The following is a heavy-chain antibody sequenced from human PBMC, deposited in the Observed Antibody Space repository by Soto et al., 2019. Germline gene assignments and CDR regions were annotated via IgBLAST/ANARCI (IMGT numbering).Heavy chain of an antibody. J-gene: IGHJ5*02. CDR2: IYYSGST. V-gene: IGHV4-30-4*01. CDR3: AREVRYYYDSSGYYWFDP. D-gene: IGHD3-22*01. Sequence: PSETLCLTCTVSGGSISGGYYYWSWIRQPPGKGLEWIGYIYYSGSTYYNPSLKSRVTISVDTSKNQFSLKLSSVTAADTAVYYCAREVRYYYDSSGYYWFDPWGQGTLVTVSS. CDR1: GGSISGGYYY.